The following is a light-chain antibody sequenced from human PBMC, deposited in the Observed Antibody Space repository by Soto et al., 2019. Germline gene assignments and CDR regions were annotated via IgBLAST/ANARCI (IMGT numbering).Light chain of an antibody. CDR1: SSDVGGYNY. Sequence: QPVLTQPPSASGSLGQSVTISCTGTSSDVGGYNYVSWYQQHPGKTPKLMICEVNKRPSGVPDRFSGSKSGNTASLTVSGLQAEDEADYYCSSYAGSNYVFGTGTKLTVL. V-gene: IGLV2-8*01. CDR3: SSYAGSNYV. J-gene: IGLJ1*01. CDR2: EVN.